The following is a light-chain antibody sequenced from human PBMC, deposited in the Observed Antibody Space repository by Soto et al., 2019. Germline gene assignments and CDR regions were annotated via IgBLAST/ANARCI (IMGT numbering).Light chain of an antibody. J-gene: IGKJ4*01. CDR2: ATS. V-gene: IGKV1-9*01. CDR1: QDISSY. Sequence: DIQLTQSPSFLSASVGDRVTITCRASQDISSYLAWYQQKAGKAPKLLIYATSALQSGVPSRFSGSGSGTEFTLTLSSLQPEYFATYYCQQLNSYPSVTFGGGTKVEI. CDR3: QQLNSYPSVT.